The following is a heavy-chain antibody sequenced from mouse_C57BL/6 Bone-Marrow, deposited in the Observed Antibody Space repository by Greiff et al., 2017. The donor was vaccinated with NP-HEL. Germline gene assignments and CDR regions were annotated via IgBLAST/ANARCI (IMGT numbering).Heavy chain of an antibody. CDR1: GYSFTGYF. Sequence: QLQQSGPELVKPGDSVKISCKASGYSFTGYFMNWVMQSHGKSIEWIGRINPYNGDTFYNQKFKGKATLTVDKSSSTAHMELRSLTSEDSAVYYCARGEKKLRRGDYYAMDYWGQGTSVTVSS. CDR2: INPYNGDT. V-gene: IGHV1-20*01. J-gene: IGHJ4*01. D-gene: IGHD2-4*01. CDR3: ARGEKKLRRGDYYAMDY.